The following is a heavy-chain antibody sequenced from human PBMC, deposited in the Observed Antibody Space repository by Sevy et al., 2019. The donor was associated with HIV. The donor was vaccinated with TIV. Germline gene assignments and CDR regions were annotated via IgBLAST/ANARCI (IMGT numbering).Heavy chain of an antibody. CDR2: INTNTGNP. V-gene: IGHV7-4-1*02. CDR1: GYTFTSYA. CDR3: ARITVTTPFDY. D-gene: IGHD4-17*01. J-gene: IGHJ4*02. Sequence: ASVKVSCKASGYTFTSYAMNWVRQAPGQGLAWMGWINTNTGNPTYAQGFTGRFVFTLDTFVSTAYLQISSLKADDTAVYYCARITVTTPFDYWGQGTLVTVSS.